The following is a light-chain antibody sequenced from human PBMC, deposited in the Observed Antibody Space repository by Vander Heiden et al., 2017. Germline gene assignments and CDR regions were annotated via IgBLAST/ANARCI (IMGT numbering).Light chain of an antibody. CDR3: QVWDSSGDHQV. CDR1: TIGSDS. Sequence: SSVLPQPPSVSVSPCRPASLTCRGNTIGSDSVHWYQQKPGQAPVLVVYDDSDRPSGIPDRFSGSNSGNTATLTISRVEDGDEADYYCQVWDSSGDHQVFGGGTKLTVL. J-gene: IGLJ3*02. CDR2: DDS. V-gene: IGLV3-21*03.